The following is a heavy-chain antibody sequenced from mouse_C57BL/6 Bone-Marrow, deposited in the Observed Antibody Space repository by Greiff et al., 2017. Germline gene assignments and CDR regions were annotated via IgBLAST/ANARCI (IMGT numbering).Heavy chain of an antibody. CDR1: GFTFSSYA. CDR3: AVLTGTIYAMDY. V-gene: IGHV5-4*01. Sequence: EVQVVESGGGLVKPGGSLKLSCAASGFTFSSYAMSWVRQTPEKRLEWVATISDGGSYTYYPDNVKGRFTISRDNAKNNLYLQMSHLKSEDTAMYYCAVLTGTIYAMDYWGEGTSDTVSS. D-gene: IGHD4-1*01. J-gene: IGHJ4*01. CDR2: ISDGGSYT.